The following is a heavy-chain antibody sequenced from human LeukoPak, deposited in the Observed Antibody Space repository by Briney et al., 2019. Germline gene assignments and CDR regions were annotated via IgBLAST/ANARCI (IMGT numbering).Heavy chain of an antibody. V-gene: IGHV3-23*01. D-gene: IGHD2-2*01. CDR2: ISGSGGST. J-gene: IGHJ4*02. Sequence: PGGSLRLSCTASGFTLSSYAMSWARQAPGKGLEWVSGISGSGGSTYYAESVKGRFTISRDNSKNTLYLQMNSLRAEDTAVYFCAXKSSLICFDYWGQGTLVTVSS. CDR1: GFTLSSYA. CDR3: AXKSSLICFDY.